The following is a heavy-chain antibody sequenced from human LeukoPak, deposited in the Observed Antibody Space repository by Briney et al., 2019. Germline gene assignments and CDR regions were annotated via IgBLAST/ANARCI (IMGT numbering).Heavy chain of an antibody. D-gene: IGHD2-15*01. CDR3: ATDRATQYFDY. Sequence: SCKASGYTFTSYYMHWVRQAPGKGLEWVAFIWYDGSNKYYADSVKGRFTISRDNSRNTLFLQMNSLRAEDTAVYYCATDRATQYFDYWGQGTLVSVSS. CDR2: IWYDGSNK. V-gene: IGHV3-33*01. CDR1: GYTFTSYY. J-gene: IGHJ4*02.